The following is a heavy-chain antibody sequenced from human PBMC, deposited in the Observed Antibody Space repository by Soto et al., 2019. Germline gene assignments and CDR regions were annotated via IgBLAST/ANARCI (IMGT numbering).Heavy chain of an antibody. CDR1: GGSISSYY. CDR3: ARMNYYDTSGHPFDY. CDR2: IYFRGTT. V-gene: IGHV4-59*01. Sequence: PSETLSLTCTVSGGSISSYYWSWIRQPPGKGLEWIGYIYFRGTTNYNPSLKSRVTMSADTSKNQFSLKLNSVTAADTAVYYCARMNYYDTSGHPFDYWGQGMMVTVS. D-gene: IGHD3-22*01. J-gene: IGHJ4*02.